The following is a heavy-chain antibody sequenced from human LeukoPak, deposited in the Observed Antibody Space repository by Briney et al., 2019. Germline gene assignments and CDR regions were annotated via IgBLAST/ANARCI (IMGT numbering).Heavy chain of an antibody. CDR1: GFTFSSYG. CDR2: ISYDGSNK. V-gene: IGHV3-30*18. CDR3: AKDRGSSGYLFDY. Sequence: GGSLRLSCAASGFTFSSYGMHWVRQAPGKGPEWVAVISYDGSNKYYADSVKGRFTISRDNSKNTLYLQMNSLRAEDTAVYYCAKDRGSSGYLFDYWGQGTLVTVSS. D-gene: IGHD3-22*01. J-gene: IGHJ4*02.